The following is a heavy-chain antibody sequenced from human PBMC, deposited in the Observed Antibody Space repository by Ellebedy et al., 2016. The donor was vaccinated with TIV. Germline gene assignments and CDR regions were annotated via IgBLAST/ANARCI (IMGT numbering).Heavy chain of an antibody. Sequence: SETLSLTCTVSGGSISSDYWSWIRQPPGKGLEWIGFISYSGGATYNPSLKSRVTISVDTSKNHFSLKLTSVTAADTAVYYCARRGGDNWFDPWGQGTLVTVSS. CDR2: ISYSGGA. CDR3: ARRGGDNWFDP. CDR1: GGSISSDY. V-gene: IGHV4-59*08. J-gene: IGHJ5*02. D-gene: IGHD3-16*01.